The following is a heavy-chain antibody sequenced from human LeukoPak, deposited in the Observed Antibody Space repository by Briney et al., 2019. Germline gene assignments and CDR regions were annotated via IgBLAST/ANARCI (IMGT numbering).Heavy chain of an antibody. J-gene: IGHJ5*02. CDR1: GFTFSSYS. Sequence: GVSLRLSCAASGFTFSSYSMNWVREAPGQGLEWVSDISSSGSTKYYADSVKGRITISRDNAKNSLYLQMNSLRDEDTAVYYCAVEGYCSGGSCYTNWFDPWGQGTLVTVSS. CDR2: ISSSGSTK. V-gene: IGHV3-48*02. CDR3: AVEGYCSGGSCYTNWFDP. D-gene: IGHD2-15*01.